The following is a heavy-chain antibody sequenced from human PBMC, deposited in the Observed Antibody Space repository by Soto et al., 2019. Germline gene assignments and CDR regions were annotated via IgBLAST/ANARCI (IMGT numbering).Heavy chain of an antibody. J-gene: IGHJ6*02. D-gene: IGHD6-13*01. CDR1: GYTFTGYY. V-gene: IGHV1-2*04. Sequence: GASVKVSCKASGYTFTGYYMHWVRQAPGQGLEWMGWINPNSGGTNYAQKFQGWVTMTRDTSISTAYMELSRLRSDDTAVYYCAREASSGYSSSHAMDVWGQGTTVTVSS. CDR3: AREASSGYSSSHAMDV. CDR2: INPNSGGT.